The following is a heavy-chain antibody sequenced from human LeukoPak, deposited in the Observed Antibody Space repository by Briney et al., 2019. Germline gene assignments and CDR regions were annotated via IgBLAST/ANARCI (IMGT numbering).Heavy chain of an antibody. D-gene: IGHD5-24*01. CDR3: ARDNSVRDEAWWFNP. CDR2: ISPSGGST. V-gene: IGHV1-46*01. CDR1: GYTFTSNY. Sequence: ASVKVSCKAFGYTFTSNYMHWVRQAPGQGPEGMGVISPSGGSTTYAQKFQGRVTLTRDMSTSTDYLELSSLRAEDTAVYYCARDNSVRDEAWWFNPWGQGTLVTVSS. J-gene: IGHJ5*02.